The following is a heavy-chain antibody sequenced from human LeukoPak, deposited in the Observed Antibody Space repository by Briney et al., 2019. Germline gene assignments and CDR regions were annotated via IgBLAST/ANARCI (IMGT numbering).Heavy chain of an antibody. J-gene: IGHJ3*02. CDR1: GFMFSSDW. Sequence: GGSLRLSCVASGFMFSSDWMHWVRQAPGKGLVWVSGIKSDGSTTKYADSVKGRFTISRDNAKNTLYLQMNSLRAEDTAVYYCARDGVSGSYGAFDIWGQGTMVTVSS. CDR3: ARDGVSGSYGAFDI. V-gene: IGHV3-74*03. CDR2: IKSDGSTT. D-gene: IGHD3-16*01.